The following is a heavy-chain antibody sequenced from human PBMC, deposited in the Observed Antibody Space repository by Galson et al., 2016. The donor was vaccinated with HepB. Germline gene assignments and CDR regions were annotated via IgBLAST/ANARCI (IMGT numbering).Heavy chain of an antibody. V-gene: IGHV3-23*01. CDR1: GFSLSNYA. D-gene: IGHD2-8*01. CDR3: AKDFVGVLPDAFDI. J-gene: IGHJ3*02. Sequence: SLRLSCAASGFSLSNYAMTWVRQAPGKGLEWVSGIGGSGSNIHNAESVRGRFTISRDNSKNILYLQMNSLRAEDTAVYYCAKDFVGVLPDAFDIWGQGTMVTVPS. CDR2: IGGSGSNI.